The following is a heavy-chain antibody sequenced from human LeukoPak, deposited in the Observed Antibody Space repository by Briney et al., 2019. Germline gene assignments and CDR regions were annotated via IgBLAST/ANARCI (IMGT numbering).Heavy chain of an antibody. V-gene: IGHV3-23*01. CDR1: GFTFSSYA. Sequence: GGSLRLSCAASGFTFSSYAMSWVRQAPGKGLEWVSAISGSGGSTYYADSVKGRFTISRDNSKNTLYLQMNSLRAEDTAVYYCAKARGGRYCSSTSCYGLDYWGQGTLVTVSS. D-gene: IGHD2-2*01. J-gene: IGHJ4*02. CDR2: ISGSGGST. CDR3: AKARGGRYCSSTSCYGLDY.